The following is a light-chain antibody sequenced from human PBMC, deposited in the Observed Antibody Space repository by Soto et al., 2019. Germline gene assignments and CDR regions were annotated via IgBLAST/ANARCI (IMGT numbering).Light chain of an antibody. J-gene: IGLJ2*01. CDR1: SSDIGAYNS. Sequence: QSALTQPASVSASPGQSITISCTGTSSDIGAYNSVSWYQQHPGKAPQLMIYDVSYRPSGISSRFSGSKSGNTASLTISGLQADDEAVYYCSSYTSTSTRVFGGGTKLTVL. V-gene: IGLV2-14*01. CDR3: SSYTSTSTRV. CDR2: DVS.